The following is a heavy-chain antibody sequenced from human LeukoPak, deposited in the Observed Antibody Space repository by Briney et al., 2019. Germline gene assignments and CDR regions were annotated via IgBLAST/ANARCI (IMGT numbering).Heavy chain of an antibody. CDR3: ARPPEPRIAAAGTDMWFDP. Sequence: SETLSLTCTVFGGSISSYYWSWIRQPPGKGLEWIGYIYYSGSTNYNPSLKSRVTISVDTSKNQFSLKLSSVTAADTAVYYCARPPEPRIAAAGTDMWFDPWGQGTLVTVSS. J-gene: IGHJ5*02. CDR2: IYYSGST. V-gene: IGHV4-59*01. CDR1: GGSISSYY. D-gene: IGHD6-13*01.